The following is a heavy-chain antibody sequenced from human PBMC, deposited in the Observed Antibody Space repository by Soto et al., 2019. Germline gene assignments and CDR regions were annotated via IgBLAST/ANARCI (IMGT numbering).Heavy chain of an antibody. J-gene: IGHJ4*02. Sequence: ASVKVSRKASGYTFTGFAMHLVRPAPGQRLEWMGWINAGNGNTKYSQKFQGRVTITRDTSASTAYMELSSLRSEDTAVYYCARAVAVAADFDYWGQGTLVTVSS. CDR2: INAGNGNT. CDR3: ARAVAVAADFDY. CDR1: GYTFTGFA. D-gene: IGHD6-19*01. V-gene: IGHV1-3*01.